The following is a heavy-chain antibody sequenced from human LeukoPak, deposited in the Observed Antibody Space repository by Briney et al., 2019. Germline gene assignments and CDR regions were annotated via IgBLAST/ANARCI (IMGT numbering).Heavy chain of an antibody. Sequence: SETLSLTCTVSGYSISSGYYWSWIRQPPGRGLEWIGEINHSGSTNYNPSLKSRVTISVDTSKNQFSLKLSSVTAADTAVYYCARGREGSYDYWGQGTLVTVSS. V-gene: IGHV4-38-2*02. CDR3: ARGREGSYDY. CDR2: INHSGST. CDR1: GYSISSGYY. J-gene: IGHJ4*02. D-gene: IGHD2-15*01.